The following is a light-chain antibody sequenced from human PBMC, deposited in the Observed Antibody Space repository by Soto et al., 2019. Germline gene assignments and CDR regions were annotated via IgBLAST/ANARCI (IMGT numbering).Light chain of an antibody. J-gene: IGLJ1*01. CDR2: KDS. Sequence: SYELTQPPSVSVSPGQTARITCSGDALPKQYAYWYQQKPGQAPVLVIYKDSERPSGIPERFSGSSSGTTVTLTISGVQAEDEADYYCQSADSSGTYPFCVFGTGTKLTVL. CDR1: ALPKQY. CDR3: QSADSSGTYPFCV. V-gene: IGLV3-25*03.